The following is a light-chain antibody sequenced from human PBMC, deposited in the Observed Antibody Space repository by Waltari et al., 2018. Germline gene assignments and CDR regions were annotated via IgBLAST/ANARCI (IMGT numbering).Light chain of an antibody. Sequence: QSALTQPASVSGSPGQAITISCTGSSIDVETYDFVSWYQRHPGKVPKLLIYDLNIRPSGFPGLFSVSKSVNTACLTISGLQAEDEAIYYCNSYTGSNTVVFGGGTKLTFL. CDR3: NSYTGSNTVV. V-gene: IGLV2-14*03. CDR1: SIDVETYDF. CDR2: DLN. J-gene: IGLJ2*01.